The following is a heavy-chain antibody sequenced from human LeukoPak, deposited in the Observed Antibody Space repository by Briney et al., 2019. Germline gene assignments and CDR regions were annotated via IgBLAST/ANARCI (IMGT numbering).Heavy chain of an antibody. J-gene: IGHJ4*02. Sequence: ASVNVSCKASGYTFTSYYMHWVRQAPGQGLEWMGIINPSGGSTSYAQKFQGRVTMTRDTSTSTVYMELSSLRSEDTAVYYCARVDSSGYYLDYWGQGTLVTVSS. V-gene: IGHV1-46*01. CDR1: GYTFTSYY. D-gene: IGHD3-22*01. CDR3: ARVDSSGYYLDY. CDR2: INPSGGST.